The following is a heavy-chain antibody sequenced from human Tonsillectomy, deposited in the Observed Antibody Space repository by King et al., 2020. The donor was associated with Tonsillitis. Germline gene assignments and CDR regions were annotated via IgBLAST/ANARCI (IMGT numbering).Heavy chain of an antibody. V-gene: IGHV1-69*14. CDR1: GGTFSSYA. CDR2: IIPIFVTA. CDR3: ARHPLGYCSSTSCPDNYYYYYMDV. J-gene: IGHJ6*03. D-gene: IGHD2-2*01. Sequence: QLVQSGAEVKKPGSSVKVSCKASGGTFSSYAISWVRQAPGQGLEWMGGIIPIFVTANYAQKFQGRVTITADKSTSTAYMELSSLRSEDTAVYYCARHPLGYCSSTSCPDNYYYYYMDVWGKGTTVTVSS.